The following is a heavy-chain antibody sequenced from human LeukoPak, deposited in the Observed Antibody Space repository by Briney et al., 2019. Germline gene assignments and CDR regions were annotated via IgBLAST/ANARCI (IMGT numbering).Heavy chain of an antibody. V-gene: IGHV3-74*01. CDR2: INSDGRNI. J-gene: IGHJ6*02. Sequence: GGSLRLSCVASGFTFSSYWMHWVRQAPRKGLVWVSRINSDGRNINYADSVRGRFTISRDNAKNTLYLQMNTLRVEDTAVYYCTRDLMDYDVSTGLHHYYMDVWGQGTTVTVSS. D-gene: IGHD3-9*01. CDR1: GFTFSSYW. CDR3: TRDLMDYDVSTGLHHYYMDV.